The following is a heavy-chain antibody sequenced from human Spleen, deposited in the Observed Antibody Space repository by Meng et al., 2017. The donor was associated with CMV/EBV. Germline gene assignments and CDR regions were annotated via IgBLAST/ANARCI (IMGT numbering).Heavy chain of an antibody. Sequence: GESLKISCAASGITFSSYWMHWGRQAPGKGLVWVSRINSDGSSTSYADSVKGRFTISRDNAKNTLYLQRNSLRAEDTAVYYCARDGPNIVVVPAATMYYYYGMDDWGQGTTVTVSS. CDR2: INSDGSST. CDR3: ARDGPNIVVVPAATMYYYYGMDD. J-gene: IGHJ6*02. CDR1: GITFSSYW. D-gene: IGHD2-2*01. V-gene: IGHV3-74*01.